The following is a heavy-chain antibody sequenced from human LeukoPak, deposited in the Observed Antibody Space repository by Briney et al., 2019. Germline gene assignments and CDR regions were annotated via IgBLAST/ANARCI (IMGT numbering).Heavy chain of an antibody. V-gene: IGHV1-18*01. CDR1: GYTFTSYG. J-gene: IGHJ4*02. Sequence: ASVKVSCKASGYTFTSYGISWVRQAPGQGLEWMGWISAYNVNTNYAQKLQGRVTMTTDTSTSTAYMELRSLRSDDTAVYYCARSGYSSSWFPYGYWGQGTLVTVSS. CDR2: ISAYNVNT. CDR3: ARSGYSSSWFPYGY. D-gene: IGHD6-13*01.